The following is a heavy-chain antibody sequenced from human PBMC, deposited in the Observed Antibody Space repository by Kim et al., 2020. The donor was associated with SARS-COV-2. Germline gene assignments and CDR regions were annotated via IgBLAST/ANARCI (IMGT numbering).Heavy chain of an antibody. CDR2: IWYDGSNN. CDR3: ARRLGGVVIGYYLDV. V-gene: IGHV3-33*01. CDR1: GFTFSNYG. J-gene: IGHJ6*03. Sequence: GGSLRLSCAASGFTFSNYGMHWVRQAPGKGLEWVAVIWYDGSNNYHGDSGKGRFTISGDNPKNTLYLQMNDLRAEDTAVYYCARRLGGVVIGYYLDVWGTGTAVTLSS. D-gene: IGHD3-3*01.